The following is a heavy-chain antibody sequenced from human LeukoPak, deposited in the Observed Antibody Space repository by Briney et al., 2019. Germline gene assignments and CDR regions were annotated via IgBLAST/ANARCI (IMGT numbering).Heavy chain of an antibody. CDR2: INSDGSIT. CDR1: GFTFSSYW. J-gene: IGHJ5*02. CDR3: AKDPYRVIVATGNYLDP. Sequence: GGSLRLSCAVSGFTFSSYWMHWVRHAPGKGLVWVSHINSDGSITGYADSVKGRFTISRDNAKNTLYLQMNSLRAEDTAVYYCAKDPYRVIVATGNYLDPWGQGTLVTVSS. D-gene: IGHD2-21*01. V-gene: IGHV3-74*01.